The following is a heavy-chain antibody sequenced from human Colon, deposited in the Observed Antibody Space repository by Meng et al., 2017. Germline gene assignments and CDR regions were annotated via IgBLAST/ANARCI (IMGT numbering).Heavy chain of an antibody. J-gene: IGHJ4*02. Sequence: QVPLQQWGAGLLKPSETLSLTCAVSGGSFSDYYWSWIRQSPGKGLEWIGEISHRGTTNYNPSLKSRVTISLDTSRNQFSLNLTSVTAADTAVYYCAAQRRSTSYPYYWGQGTLVTVSS. V-gene: IGHV4-34*01. CDR3: AAQRRSTSYPYY. D-gene: IGHD3-16*01. CDR2: ISHRGTT. CDR1: GGSFSDYY.